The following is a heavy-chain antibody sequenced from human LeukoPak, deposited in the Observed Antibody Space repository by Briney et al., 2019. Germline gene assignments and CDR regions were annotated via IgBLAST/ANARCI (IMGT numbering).Heavy chain of an antibody. D-gene: IGHD3-22*01. J-gene: IGHJ6*02. CDR1: GFTFSDYY. CDR3: ARDEAYYYDSSGYSHYYYGMDV. Sequence: PGGSLRLSCAASGFTFSDYYMSWIRQAPGKGLEWVSYISSSGSTIYYADSVKGRFTISRDNAKNSLYLQTNSLRAEDTAVYYCARDEAYYYDSSGYSHYYYGMDVWGQGTTVTVSS. V-gene: IGHV3-11*04. CDR2: ISSSGSTI.